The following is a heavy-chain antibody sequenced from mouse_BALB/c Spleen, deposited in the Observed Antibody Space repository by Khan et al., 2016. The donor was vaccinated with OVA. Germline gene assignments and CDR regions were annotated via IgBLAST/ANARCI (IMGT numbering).Heavy chain of an antibody. V-gene: IGHV1-4*01. CDR1: GYTFSSYT. CDR2: INPNNGNT. Sequence: VQLQQSGAELARPGASVKMSCKTSGYTFSSYTIHWIKQRPGQGLEWIGYINPNNGNTNYNQKFKDKATLTAEKSSTTVYMQLSSLASDDSDMENFGRDGAYYRDDGWFAYWGQGTLVTVSA. D-gene: IGHD2-14*01. J-gene: IGHJ3*01. CDR3: GRDGAYYRDDGWFAY.